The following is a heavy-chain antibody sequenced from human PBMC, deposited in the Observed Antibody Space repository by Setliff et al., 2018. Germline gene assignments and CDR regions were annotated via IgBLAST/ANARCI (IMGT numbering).Heavy chain of an antibody. CDR2: IYPADSDT. CDR1: GYSFSNYW. J-gene: IGHJ6*02. Sequence: HGESLKISCKGSGYSFSNYWIGWVRQMSGKGLEWMGIIYPADSDTRYSPSFQGQVTISADKSISTAYLQWSSLKASDTAMYYCARVTPDYYYYYGMDVWGQGTTVTVSS. CDR3: ARVTPDYYYYYGMDV. D-gene: IGHD5-18*01. V-gene: IGHV5-51*01.